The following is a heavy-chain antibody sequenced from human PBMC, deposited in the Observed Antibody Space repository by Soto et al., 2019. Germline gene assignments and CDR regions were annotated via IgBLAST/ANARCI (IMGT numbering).Heavy chain of an antibody. Sequence: QVQLQESGPGLVKPSETLSLICPVFGGSISNYVWDWIRQPAGKGLEWMGRIFSSGSTNYNASLKSRVTMSVDTSKNQVSLKLTSMTAADTAVYYCARNVASPGVSGSWGAFDIWGQGTMVTVSS. V-gene: IGHV4-4*07. J-gene: IGHJ3*02. D-gene: IGHD5-12*01. CDR1: GGSISNYV. CDR2: IFSSGST. CDR3: ARNVASPGVSGSWGAFDI.